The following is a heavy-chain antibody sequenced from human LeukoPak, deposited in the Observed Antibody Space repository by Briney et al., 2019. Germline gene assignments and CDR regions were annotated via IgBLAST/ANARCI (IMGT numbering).Heavy chain of an antibody. Sequence: SETLSLTCAVYVGSFSGYYWSWIRQPPGKGLEWIGEINHSGSTNYNSSLKSRVTISVDTSKNQFSLKLSSVTAADTAVYYCARVGYSYSINDWSRTGLGAYPTKYYYYMDVWGKGTTVTVSS. J-gene: IGHJ6*03. D-gene: IGHD5-18*01. CDR3: ARVGYSYSINDWSRTGLGAYPTKYYYYMDV. CDR1: VGSFSGYY. CDR2: INHSGST. V-gene: IGHV4-34*01.